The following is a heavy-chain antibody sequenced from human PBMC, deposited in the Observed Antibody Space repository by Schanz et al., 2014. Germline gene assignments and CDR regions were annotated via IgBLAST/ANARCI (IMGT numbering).Heavy chain of an antibody. D-gene: IGHD3-16*01. CDR2: ISSSSSTI. CDR1: GFTFSSYG. CDR3: ASDYNYFETEAP. Sequence: EVQLVESGGGLVQPGESLRLSCEASGFTFSSYGMNWVRQAPGKGLEWVSYISSSSSTIYYADSVKGRFTISRDNANNSLFLRMNSLRAEDTAVYYCASDYNYFETEAPWGQGTLVTVSS. J-gene: IGHJ5*02. V-gene: IGHV3-48*04.